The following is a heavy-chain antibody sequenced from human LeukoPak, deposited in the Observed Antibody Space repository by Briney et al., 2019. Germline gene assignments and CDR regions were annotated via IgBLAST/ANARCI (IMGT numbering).Heavy chain of an antibody. CDR2: IYDSGST. Sequence: SETLSLTCTVSGDSISNSSHYLGWIRQPPGKGLEWIGSIYDSGSTYYNPSLKSRVTISVDTSKNQFSLKLSSVTAADTAVYYCARLFGSVVTNWFDPWGQGSLVTVSS. V-gene: IGHV4-39*01. CDR3: ARLFGSVVTNWFDP. D-gene: IGHD3-3*01. CDR1: GDSISNSSHY. J-gene: IGHJ5*02.